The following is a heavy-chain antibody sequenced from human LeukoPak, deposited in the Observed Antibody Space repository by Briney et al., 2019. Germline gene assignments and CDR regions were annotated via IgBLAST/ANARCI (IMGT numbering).Heavy chain of an antibody. CDR3: ARRGRNDYYFDY. CDR2: IYDSGST. V-gene: IGHV4-59*08. Sequence: PSETLSLTCTVSGGSLSSYYWSWIRQPPGKGLEWIGYIYDSGSTNYNPSLKSRSTISVDTSKNQFSLKLSSVTAADTAVYYCARRGRNDYYFDYWGQGTLVTVSS. J-gene: IGHJ4*02. D-gene: IGHD3-10*01. CDR1: GGSLSSYY.